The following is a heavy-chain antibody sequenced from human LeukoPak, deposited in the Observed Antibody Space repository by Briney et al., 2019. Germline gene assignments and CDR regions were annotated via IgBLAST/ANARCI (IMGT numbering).Heavy chain of an antibody. CDR1: GGSISSGSYY. D-gene: IGHD4-17*01. V-gene: IGHV4-61*02. J-gene: IGHJ5*02. CDR3: ARVEGYGDYFAR. CDR2: IYTSGST. Sequence: SETLSLTCTVSGGSISSGSYYWSWIRQPAGKGLEWIGRIYTSGSTNCNPSLKSRVTISVDTSKNQFSLKLSSVTAADTAVYYCARVEGYGDYFARWGQGTLVTVSS.